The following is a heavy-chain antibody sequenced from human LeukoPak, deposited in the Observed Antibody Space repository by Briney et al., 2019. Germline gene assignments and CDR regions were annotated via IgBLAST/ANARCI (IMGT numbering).Heavy chain of an antibody. D-gene: IGHD5-18*01. J-gene: IGHJ6*03. CDR2: ISYDGSNK. Sequence: GGSLRLSCAASGFTFSSYAMHWVRQAPGKGLEWVAVISYDGSNKYYADSVKGRFTISRDNSKNTLYLQMNSLRAEDTAVYYCARGVPDPRGYSYGLYYYYYMDVWGKGTTVTVSS. CDR1: GFTFSSYA. V-gene: IGHV3-30-3*01. CDR3: ARGVPDPRGYSYGLYYYYYMDV.